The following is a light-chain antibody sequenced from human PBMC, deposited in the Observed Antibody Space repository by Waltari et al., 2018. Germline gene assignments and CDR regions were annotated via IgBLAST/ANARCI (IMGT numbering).Light chain of an antibody. J-gene: IGKJ4*01. CDR1: QSLVDRADGNTY. Sequence: VVLTQTPLSLPVPLGEPAPISCTSSQSLVDRADGNTYFDWFLQKPGQSPQRLFFMVSKRASGVPDRFSGSGSGSDFTLQISRVEADDVGIYYCMQRMEFPLTFGGGTKVEIK. CDR2: MVS. V-gene: IGKV2-40*01. CDR3: MQRMEFPLT.